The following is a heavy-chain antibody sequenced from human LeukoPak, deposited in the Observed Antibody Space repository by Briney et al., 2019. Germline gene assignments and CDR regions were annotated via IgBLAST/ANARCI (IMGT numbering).Heavy chain of an antibody. J-gene: IGHJ4*02. D-gene: IGHD2-15*01. Sequence: GGSLRLSCAASGFTFSSYAMSWVRQAPGKGLEWVSGINWNGGSTGYADSVKGRFTISRDNAKNSLYLQMNSLRAEDTAVYYCARDREVVVAARLFDYWGQGTLVTVSS. CDR3: ARDREVVVAARLFDY. V-gene: IGHV3-20*04. CDR1: GFTFSSYA. CDR2: INWNGGST.